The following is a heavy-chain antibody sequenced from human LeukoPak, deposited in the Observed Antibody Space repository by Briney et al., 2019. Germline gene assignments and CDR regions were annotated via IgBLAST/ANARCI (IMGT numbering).Heavy chain of an antibody. CDR3: AKDRARGVITVPFDY. V-gene: IGHV3-11*01. J-gene: IGHJ4*02. Sequence: GGSLRLSCAASGSTFSDYYMSWIRQAPGKGLEWVSYISSSGNTIYYADSVKGRFTISRDNSKNTLYLRMNSLRAEDTAVYYCAKDRARGVITVPFDYWGQGTLVTVSS. D-gene: IGHD3-10*01. CDR1: GSTFSDYY. CDR2: ISSSGNTI.